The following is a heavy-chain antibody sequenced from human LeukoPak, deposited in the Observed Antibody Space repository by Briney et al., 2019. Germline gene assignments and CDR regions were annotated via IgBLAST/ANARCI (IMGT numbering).Heavy chain of an antibody. CDR1: GGSISSYY. D-gene: IGHD3-9*01. CDR3: ARYYDILTGYYAIDY. Sequence: KPSETLSLTCTVSGGSISSYYWSWIRQPPGKGLEWIGEINRSGSTNYNPSLKSRVTISVDTSKNQFSLKLSSVTAVDTAVYYCARYYDILTGYYAIDYWGQGTLVTVSS. CDR2: INRSGST. J-gene: IGHJ4*02. V-gene: IGHV4-34*01.